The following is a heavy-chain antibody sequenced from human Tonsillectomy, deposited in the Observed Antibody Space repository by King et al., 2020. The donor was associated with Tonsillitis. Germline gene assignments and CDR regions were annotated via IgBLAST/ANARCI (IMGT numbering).Heavy chain of an antibody. CDR1: GFTFSSFE. CDR3: AAEGGSY. V-gene: IGHV3-48*03. Sequence: VQLVESGGGLEQPGGSLRLSCEASGFTFSSFEMNWVRQAPGKGLEWISYISSSGNTIYYADSVKGRFTISRDNAKNSLYLQMNSLRDDDTAVYYCAAEGGSYGGQGTLVTVSS. CDR2: ISSSGNTI. J-gene: IGHJ4*02. D-gene: IGHD3-16*01.